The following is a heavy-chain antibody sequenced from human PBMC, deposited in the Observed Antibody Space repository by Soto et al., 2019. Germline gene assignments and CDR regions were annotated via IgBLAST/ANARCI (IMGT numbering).Heavy chain of an antibody. CDR1: CGSISDLY. V-gene: IGHV4-31*02. J-gene: IGHJ3*02. CDR3: RVVTLLRSFDI. Sequence: FQILSLTWTVSCGSISDLYWSRISQHPGKGLEWIGHIYYNGNTNYNPSLKSRLSISLDTSKNHFPLNLSSVTAADSAVYFCRVVTLLRSFDIWGPGTMVTVSS. CDR2: IYYNGNT. D-gene: IGHD3-22*01.